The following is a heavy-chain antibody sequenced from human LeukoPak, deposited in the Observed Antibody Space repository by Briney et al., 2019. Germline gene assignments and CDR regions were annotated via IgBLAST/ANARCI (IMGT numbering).Heavy chain of an antibody. D-gene: IGHD6-25*01. CDR3: TRVATAGTWTDY. CDR1: GFTFSDYG. CDR2: IWSGGSIA. V-gene: IGHV3-33*03. J-gene: IGHJ4*02. Sequence: GGSLRLSCAASGFTFSDYGMQGVRQAPGKGLQCLSVIWSGGSIADYAESVRGRFTISRDNSKNTVYLQMNSPRAEDTAIYFCTRVATAGTWTDYWGQGTLVTVSS.